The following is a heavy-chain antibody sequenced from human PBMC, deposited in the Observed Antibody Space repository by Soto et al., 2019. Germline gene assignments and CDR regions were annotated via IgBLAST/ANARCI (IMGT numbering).Heavy chain of an antibody. Sequence: EVQLLESGGGLVQPGGSLRLSCAASGLTFSSYAMSWVRQAPGKGLEWGSGLSSGGGSTYYADSVKGRFTVSRDKSKNTLFLQMNSLRAEDTALYYCAKIPPASDYYDVTGDQWYFDLWGRGTLVTVSS. CDR3: AKIPPASDYYDVTGDQWYFDL. CDR1: GLTFSSYA. J-gene: IGHJ2*01. V-gene: IGHV3-23*01. D-gene: IGHD3-22*01. CDR2: LSSGGGST.